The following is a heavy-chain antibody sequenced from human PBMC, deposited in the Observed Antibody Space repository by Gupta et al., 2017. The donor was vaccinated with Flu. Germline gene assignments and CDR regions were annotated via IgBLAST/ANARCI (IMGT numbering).Heavy chain of an antibody. CDR3: ARTGHTMSLTEIDY. CDR2: RWYDGSNK. D-gene: IGHD1-1*01. J-gene: IGHJ4*02. Sequence: QTPGQRLEWVAVRWYDGSNKYYGDSVKGRFTISRDNSKSKLYLQMNSLRAEDTAVYYCARTGHTMSLTEIDYWGQGTLVTVAS. V-gene: IGHV3-33*01.